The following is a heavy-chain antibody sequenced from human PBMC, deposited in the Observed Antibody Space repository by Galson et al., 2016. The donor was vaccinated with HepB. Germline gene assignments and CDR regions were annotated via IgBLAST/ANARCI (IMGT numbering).Heavy chain of an antibody. CDR1: GDTFNNYA. Sequence: SVKVSCKASGDTFNNYAINWVRQPPGQGLEWMGRIIPIFGRTNYAQKFQGRVTITADESSRTAYMELSSLRSEDTAMYFCARDRKPTTYYYDGGEFDYWGQGTLVTVSS. J-gene: IGHJ4*02. D-gene: IGHD3-22*01. CDR3: ARDRKPTTYYYDGGEFDY. V-gene: IGHV1-69*13. CDR2: IIPIFGRT.